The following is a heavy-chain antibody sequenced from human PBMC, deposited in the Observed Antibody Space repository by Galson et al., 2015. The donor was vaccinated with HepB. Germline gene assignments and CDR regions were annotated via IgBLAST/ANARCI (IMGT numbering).Heavy chain of an antibody. Sequence: SVKVSCKASGYTFTSYYMHWVRQAPGQGLEWMGIINPSGGSTSCAQKFQGRVTMTRDTSTSTVYMELSSLRSEDTAVYYCAREGGYYYDSSGSTTSPYIYWGQGTLVTVSS. CDR2: INPSGGST. D-gene: IGHD3-22*01. V-gene: IGHV1-46*01. J-gene: IGHJ4*02. CDR1: GYTFTSYY. CDR3: AREGGYYYDSSGSTTSPYIY.